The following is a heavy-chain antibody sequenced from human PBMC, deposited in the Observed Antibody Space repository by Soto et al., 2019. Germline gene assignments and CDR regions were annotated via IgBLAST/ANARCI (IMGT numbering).Heavy chain of an antibody. Sequence: PGGSLRLSCAASGFTVSSNYMSWVRQAPGKGLEWVAVIWYDGSNKYYADSVKGRFTISRDNSKNTLYLQMNSLRAEDTAVYYCARGAVAVDYWGQGTLVTVSS. J-gene: IGHJ4*02. CDR1: GFTVSSNY. D-gene: IGHD6-19*01. V-gene: IGHV3-33*08. CDR2: IWYDGSNK. CDR3: ARGAVAVDY.